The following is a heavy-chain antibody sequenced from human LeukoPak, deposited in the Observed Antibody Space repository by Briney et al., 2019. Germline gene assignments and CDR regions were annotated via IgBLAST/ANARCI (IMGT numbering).Heavy chain of an antibody. D-gene: IGHD2-21*01. CDR3: AQELKIGH. CDR2: INSDGSTT. V-gene: IGHV3-74*01. CDR1: GFTFTNFC. Sequence: GGSLRLSCAASGFTFTNFCMHWVRQAPGKGLVWVSRINSDGSTTHYADSVKGRFTISRDNAKNTLYLQMNSLRAEDTALYYCAQELKIGHWGRGTLVTVSS. J-gene: IGHJ4*02.